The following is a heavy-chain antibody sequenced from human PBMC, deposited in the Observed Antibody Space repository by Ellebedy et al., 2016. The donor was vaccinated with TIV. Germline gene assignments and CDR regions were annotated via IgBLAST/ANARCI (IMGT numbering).Heavy chain of an antibody. V-gene: IGHV1-18*01. CDR2: ISAYNGNT. D-gene: IGHD6-13*01. CDR1: GYTFTSYG. CDR3: ARGRRFIAAAVY. J-gene: IGHJ4*02. Sequence: ASVKVSXXASGYTFTSYGISWVRQAPGQGLEWMGWISAYNGNTNYAQKLQGRVTMTRNTSISTAYMELSSLRSEDTAVYYCARGRRFIAAAVYWGQGTLVTVSS.